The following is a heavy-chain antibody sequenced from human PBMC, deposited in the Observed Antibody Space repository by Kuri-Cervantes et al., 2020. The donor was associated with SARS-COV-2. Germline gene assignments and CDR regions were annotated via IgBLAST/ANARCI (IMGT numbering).Heavy chain of an antibody. CDR2: IYYSGST. J-gene: IGHJ3*02. CDR3: ARVVVTAIHDAFDI. Sequence: GSLRLSCTVSGGSISSYYWSWIRQPPGKGLEWIGYIYYSGSTNYNPSLKSRVTISVDASKNQFSLKLSSVTAADTAVYYCARVVVTAIHDAFDIWGQGTMVTVSS. D-gene: IGHD2-21*02. CDR1: GGSISSYY. V-gene: IGHV4-59*01.